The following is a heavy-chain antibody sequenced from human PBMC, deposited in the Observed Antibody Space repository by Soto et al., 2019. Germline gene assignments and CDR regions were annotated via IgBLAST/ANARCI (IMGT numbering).Heavy chain of an antibody. Sequence: GGSLRLSCAASGFTFDDYGMHWVRQGRGKGLEWVAGITWNSATLRYADSVKGRFTISRDNAKNSLYLQMNSLRVEDTALYYCVKVSTPVGGSGSFDIWGHGKMVNVS. D-gene: IGHD1-26*01. V-gene: IGHV3-9*01. J-gene: IGHJ3*02. CDR3: VKVSTPVGGSGSFDI. CDR2: ITWNSATL. CDR1: GFTFDDYG.